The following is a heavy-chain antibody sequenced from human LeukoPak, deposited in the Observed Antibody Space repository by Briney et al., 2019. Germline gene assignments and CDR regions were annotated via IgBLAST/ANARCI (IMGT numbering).Heavy chain of an antibody. Sequence: GESLKISCKGSGYTFSSYWIGWVRQMPGKGLDWMGIIYPGDSNIRYSPSFQGQVTISADKSISTAYLQWSSLKASDTAMYYCARHSSLYGSGVDYWGQGTLVTVSS. V-gene: IGHV5-51*01. D-gene: IGHD6-19*01. CDR3: ARHSSLYGSGVDY. J-gene: IGHJ4*02. CDR1: GYTFSSYW. CDR2: IYPGDSNI.